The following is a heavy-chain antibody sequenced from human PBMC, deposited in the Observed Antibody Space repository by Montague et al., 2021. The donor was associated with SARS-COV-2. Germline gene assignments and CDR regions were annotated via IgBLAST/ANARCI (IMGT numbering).Heavy chain of an antibody. V-gene: IGHV4-31*03. CDR2: IYYSGST. J-gene: IGHJ3*02. Sequence: TLSLTCTVSGGSISSGGYYWSCIRQHPGKGLEWIGYIYYSGSTYYNPSLKSRVTISVDTSKNQFSLKLSSVTAADTAVYYCARARITMIVVVNAFDIWGQGTMVTVSS. CDR1: GGSISSGGYY. D-gene: IGHD3-22*01. CDR3: ARARITMIVVVNAFDI.